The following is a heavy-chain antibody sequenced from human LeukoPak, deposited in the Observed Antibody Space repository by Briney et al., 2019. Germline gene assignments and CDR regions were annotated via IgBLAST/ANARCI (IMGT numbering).Heavy chain of an antibody. J-gene: IGHJ4*02. CDR2: ISSSSSYI. CDR1: GFTFSSYS. V-gene: IGHV3-21*01. CDR3: AREGSGYDPFDY. D-gene: IGHD5-12*01. Sequence: GGSLRLSCAASGFTFSSYSMNWVRQAPGKGLEWVSSISSSSSYIYYADSVKGRFTISRDNAKNSLYLQTNSLRAEDTAVYYCAREGSGYDPFDYWGQGTLVTVSS.